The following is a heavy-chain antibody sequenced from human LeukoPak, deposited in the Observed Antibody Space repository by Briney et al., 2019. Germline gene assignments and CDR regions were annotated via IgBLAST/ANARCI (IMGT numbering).Heavy chain of an antibody. CDR3: ARARSLTGRGSLRY. J-gene: IGHJ4*02. V-gene: IGHV1-8*01. Sequence: ASVKVSCRASGYTFTSYDINWVRQATGQGLEWMGWMNPNSGNTGYAQKFQGRVTMTRNTSISTAYMELSSLRSEDTAVYYCARARSLTGRGSLRYWGQGTLVTVSS. CDR1: GYTFTSYD. CDR2: MNPNSGNT. D-gene: IGHD3-9*01.